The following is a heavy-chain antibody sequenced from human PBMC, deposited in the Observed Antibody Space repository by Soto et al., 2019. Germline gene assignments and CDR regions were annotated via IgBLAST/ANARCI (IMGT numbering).Heavy chain of an antibody. J-gene: IGHJ3*02. CDR1: GFTFSSYS. CDR3: ARDPKGWLRFLDAFDI. Sequence: GGSLRLSCAASGFTFSSYSMNWVRQAPGKGLEWVSYISSSSSTIYYADSVKGRFTISRDNAKNSLYLQMNSLRAEDTAVYYCARDPKGWLRFLDAFDIWGQGTMVTVSS. V-gene: IGHV3-48*01. CDR2: ISSSSSTI. D-gene: IGHD5-12*01.